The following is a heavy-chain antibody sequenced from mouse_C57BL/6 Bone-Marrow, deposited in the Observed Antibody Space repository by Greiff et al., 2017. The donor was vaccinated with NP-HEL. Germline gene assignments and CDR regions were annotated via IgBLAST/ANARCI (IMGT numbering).Heavy chain of an antibody. CDR3: ARRDGYYEFAY. J-gene: IGHJ3*01. CDR2: IYPGGGYT. Sequence: VKLMESGAELVRPGTSVKMSCKASGYTFTNYWIGWAKQRPGHGLEWIGDIYPGGGYTNYNEKFKGKATLTADKSSSTAYMQFSSLTSEDSAIYYCARRDGYYEFAYWGQGTLVTVSA. V-gene: IGHV1-63*01. D-gene: IGHD2-3*01. CDR1: GYTFTNYW.